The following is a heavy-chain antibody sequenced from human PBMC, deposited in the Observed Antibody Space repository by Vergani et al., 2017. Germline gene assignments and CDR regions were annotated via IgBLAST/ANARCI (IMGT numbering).Heavy chain of an antibody. CDR1: GFTFNQYG. D-gene: IGHD1-14*01. CDR2: TWYDGNNK. Sequence: QVQLVESGGGVVRPGRSLRISCAASGFTFNQYGMHWVRQAPGKGLEWVAVTWYDGNNKQYADSVKGRFTISRDKSKSTMYLQMNSLRDEDTGVYYCARDLRLLYNRFDPWGQGTLVTVFS. J-gene: IGHJ5*02. V-gene: IGHV3-33*01. CDR3: ARDLRLLYNRFDP.